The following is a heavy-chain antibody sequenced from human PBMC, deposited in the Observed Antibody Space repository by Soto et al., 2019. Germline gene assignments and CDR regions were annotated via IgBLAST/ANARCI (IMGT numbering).Heavy chain of an antibody. J-gene: IGHJ4*02. CDR1: GFSVSSNY. CDR3: AGHPPGAY. V-gene: IGHV3-53*01. CDR2: IYSGGRT. Sequence: EVQLVESGGGLIQPGGSLRLSCAASGFSVSSNYMSWVRQAPGKGLECVSLIYSGGRTYYADSGKGRFTIARDNYKNTRYLQMNSLRVECSAVYYCAGHPPGAYWGQGTLVTVSS.